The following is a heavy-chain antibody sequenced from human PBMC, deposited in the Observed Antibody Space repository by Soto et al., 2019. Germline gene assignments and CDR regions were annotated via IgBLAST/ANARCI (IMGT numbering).Heavy chain of an antibody. CDR1: GFTFSSYS. J-gene: IGHJ6*01. Sequence: VGSLRLSGSASGFTFSSYSMNWVRQAPGKGLEWVSSISSSSSYIYYADSVKGRFTISRDNAKNSLYLQMNSLRAEDTAVYYCARDPPYEITIFGVVMTYYYYGVDVWGPGTSVTVSS. V-gene: IGHV3-21*01. CDR3: ARDPPYEITIFGVVMTYYYYGVDV. CDR2: ISSSSSYI. D-gene: IGHD3-3*01.